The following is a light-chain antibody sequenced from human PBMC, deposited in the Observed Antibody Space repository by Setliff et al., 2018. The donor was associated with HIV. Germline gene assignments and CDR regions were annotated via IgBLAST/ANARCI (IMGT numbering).Light chain of an antibody. J-gene: IGLJ1*01. CDR1: SSDIGGYDY. CDR2: DVT. CDR3: CSYAGPTYV. Sequence: QSALTQPRSVSGSPGQSVTFSCTGSSSDIGGYDYVSWYKQHPGKAPKLMIFDVTKRPSGVPDRFSGSKSGSTASLTISGLQADDEAVYYCCSYAGPTYVFGSGTKVTVL. V-gene: IGLV2-11*01.